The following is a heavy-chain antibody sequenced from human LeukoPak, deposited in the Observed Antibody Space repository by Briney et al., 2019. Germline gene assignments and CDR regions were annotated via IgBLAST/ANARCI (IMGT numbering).Heavy chain of an antibody. CDR1: GGSFSGYY. Sequence: SETLSLTCAVYGGSFSGYYWSWIRQPPGKGLEWIGEINHSGSTNYNPSLKSRVTISVDTSKNQFSLKLSSVTAADTAVYYCARFRWLGFDYWGQGTLVTVSS. V-gene: IGHV4-34*01. CDR2: INHSGST. J-gene: IGHJ4*02. D-gene: IGHD6-19*01. CDR3: ARFRWLGFDY.